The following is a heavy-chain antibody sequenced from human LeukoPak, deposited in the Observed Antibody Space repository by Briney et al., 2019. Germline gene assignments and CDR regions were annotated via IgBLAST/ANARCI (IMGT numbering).Heavy chain of an antibody. D-gene: IGHD3-10*01. V-gene: IGHV4-34*01. J-gene: IGHJ4*02. CDR1: GGSFSGYY. Sequence: PSETLSLTCAVYGGSFSGYYWSWIRQPPGKGLEWIGEINHSGSTNYNPSLKSRVTISVDTSKNQFSLKLSSVTAADTAVYYCARTGNTMVRGAWGYWGQGTLVTVSS. CDR3: ARTGNTMVRGAWGY. CDR2: INHSGST.